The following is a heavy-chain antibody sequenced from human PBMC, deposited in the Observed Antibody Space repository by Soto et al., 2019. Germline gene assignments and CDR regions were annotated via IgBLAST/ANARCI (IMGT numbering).Heavy chain of an antibody. CDR2: ISAYRGNT. CDR1: GYTFTTYG. Sequence: QVQLVQSGAEVKKPGASVKVSCKASGYTFTTYGITWVRQAPGQGLEWMGWISAYRGNTNYAQKHQGRLNVTTDTSTNTAYMDLRSLRSDDTAVYYCARVVKAGDYGDYGRYYFDYWGHGTLVTVSS. V-gene: IGHV1-18*04. D-gene: IGHD4-17*01. J-gene: IGHJ4*01. CDR3: ARVVKAGDYGDYGRYYFDY.